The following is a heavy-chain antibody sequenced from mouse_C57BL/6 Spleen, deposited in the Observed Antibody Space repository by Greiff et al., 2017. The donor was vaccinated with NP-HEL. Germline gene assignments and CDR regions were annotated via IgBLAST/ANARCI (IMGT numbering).Heavy chain of an antibody. V-gene: IGHV3-6*01. CDR1: GYSITSGYY. Sequence: EVKLMESGPGLVKPSQSLSLTCSVTGYSITSGYYWNWIRQFPGNKLEWMGYISYDGSNNYNPSLKNRISITRDTSKNQFFLKLNSVTTEDTATYYCARAPPFYHGAMDYWGQGTSVTVSS. CDR3: ARAPPFYHGAMDY. CDR2: ISYDGSN. J-gene: IGHJ4*01.